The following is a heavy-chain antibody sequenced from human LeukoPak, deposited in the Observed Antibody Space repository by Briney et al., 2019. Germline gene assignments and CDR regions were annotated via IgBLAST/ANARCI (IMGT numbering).Heavy chain of an antibody. J-gene: IGHJ4*02. Sequence: SETLSLTCTVSGGSISSGSYYWSWIRQPAGKGLEWIGRIYTSGSTNYNPSLKSRVTISVDTSKNQFSLKLSSVTAADTAVYYCARDRGPAAAIFDYWGQGTLVTVSS. CDR2: IYTSGST. V-gene: IGHV4-61*02. D-gene: IGHD2-2*01. CDR1: GGSISSGSYY. CDR3: ARDRGPAAAIFDY.